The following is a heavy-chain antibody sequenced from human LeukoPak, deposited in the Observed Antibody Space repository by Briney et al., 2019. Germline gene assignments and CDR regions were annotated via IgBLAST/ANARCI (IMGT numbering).Heavy chain of an antibody. CDR2: ISGSGGRT. CDR1: GFTFSSYG. V-gene: IGHV3-23*01. CDR3: TKDPNQYDSSIYYCAY. Sequence: GRSLRLSCAPSGFTFSSYGMSWVRQAPGKGLEWVSAISGSGGRTYYADSVKGRFTISRDNSKNTLYLHMNRLRAEDTAVYYCTKDPNQYDSSIYYCAYWGQGTLVTVSS. J-gene: IGHJ4*02. D-gene: IGHD3-22*01.